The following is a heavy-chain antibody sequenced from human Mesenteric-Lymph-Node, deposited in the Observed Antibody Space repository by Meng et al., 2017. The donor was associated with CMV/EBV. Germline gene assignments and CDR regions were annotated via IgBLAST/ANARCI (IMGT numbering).Heavy chain of an antibody. CDR3: ARGGYSQPFDY. J-gene: IGHJ4*02. V-gene: IGHV1-69*06. CDR1: GDTFTSYG. Sequence: SCKASGDTFTSYGISWVRQAPGQGLEWMGGIIPISGTANHAQKFQGRVTITADKSTSTVYMDLSSPRSEDTAVYYCARGGYSQPFDYWGQGTLVTVSS. CDR2: IIPISGTA. D-gene: IGHD3-22*01.